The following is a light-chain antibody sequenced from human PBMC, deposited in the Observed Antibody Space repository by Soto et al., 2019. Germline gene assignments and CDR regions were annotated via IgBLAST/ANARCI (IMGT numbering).Light chain of an antibody. CDR3: QQSYSTPT. CDR2: AAS. Sequence: DIQMTQSPSSLSASVGDRVTITCRASQSISSYLNWYQQKPGKAPKLLIYAASSLQSGVPSRFXXXXXXXXXXXXXXSLQPEDFATYYCQQSYSTPTFGQGTKLEIK. J-gene: IGKJ2*01. CDR1: QSISSY. V-gene: IGKV1-39*01.